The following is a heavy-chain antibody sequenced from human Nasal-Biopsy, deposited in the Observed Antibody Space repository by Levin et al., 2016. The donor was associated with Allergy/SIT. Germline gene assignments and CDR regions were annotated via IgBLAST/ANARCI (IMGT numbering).Heavy chain of an antibody. V-gene: IGHV3-23*01. Sequence: GGSLRLSCTASGLSLSYYTMSWVRQAPGEGLEWVSSIRAGGSTYYADSMAGRFTMTRDNSKNTLYLHMNTLRPEDTAVYFCAKVPTYLNVLTGNPSDHWGQGTLVTVSS. CDR1: GLSLSYYT. CDR3: AKVPTYLNVLTGNPSDH. J-gene: IGHJ4*02. CDR2: IRAGGST. D-gene: IGHD3-9*01.